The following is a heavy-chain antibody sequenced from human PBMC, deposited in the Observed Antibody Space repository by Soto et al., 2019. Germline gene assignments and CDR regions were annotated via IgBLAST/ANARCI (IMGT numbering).Heavy chain of an antibody. Sequence: ASVKVSCKASGGTFSSYAISWVLQAPGQGLEWMGGIIPIFGTANYAQKFQGRVTITADKSTSTAYMELSSLRSEDTAVYYCARAQGQQLVRDHWFDPWGQGTLVTVSS. D-gene: IGHD6-13*01. CDR2: IIPIFGTA. CDR3: ARAQGQQLVRDHWFDP. CDR1: GGTFSSYA. V-gene: IGHV1-69*06. J-gene: IGHJ5*02.